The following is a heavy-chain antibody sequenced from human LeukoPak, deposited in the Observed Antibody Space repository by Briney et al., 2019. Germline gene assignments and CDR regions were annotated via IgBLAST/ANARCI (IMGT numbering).Heavy chain of an antibody. CDR2: MNPNSGNT. CDR3: ARMYYDILTGYFYYYYYMDV. D-gene: IGHD3-9*01. V-gene: IGHV1-8*01. Sequence: VASVKVSCKASGYTFTSYDINWVRQATGQGLEWMGWMNPNSGNTGYAQKFQGRVTMTRNTSISTAYMELSSLRSEDTAVYYCARMYYDILTGYFYYYYYMDVWGKGTTVTVSS. CDR1: GYTFTSYD. J-gene: IGHJ6*03.